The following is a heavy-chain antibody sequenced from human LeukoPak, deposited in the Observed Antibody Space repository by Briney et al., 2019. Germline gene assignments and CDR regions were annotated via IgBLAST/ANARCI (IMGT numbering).Heavy chain of an antibody. CDR3: ARGGYSTTWGVSDY. V-gene: IGHV1-2*02. CDR1: GYTFTGYY. J-gene: IGHJ4*02. CDR2: INPNIGGT. D-gene: IGHD2/OR15-2a*01. Sequence: ASVTVSCKASGYTFTGYYLHWVRQAPGQGLEWVGWINPNIGGTSSAQKFQGRVTMTRDTSLSTAYMELSRLGSDDTAIFYCARGGYSTTWGVSDYWGQGTLVTVSS.